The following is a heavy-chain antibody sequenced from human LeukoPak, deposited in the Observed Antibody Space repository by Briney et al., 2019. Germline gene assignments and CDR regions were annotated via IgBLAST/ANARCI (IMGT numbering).Heavy chain of an antibody. Sequence: PGGSLRLSCAASGFTVSSNYMSWVRQAPGKGLEWVSVIYSGGGTYYADSVKGRYTISRDNSKNTLYLQMNSLRAEDTAEYYCARGRFLDFFDSWGQGTLVTVSS. D-gene: IGHD3-3*01. CDR1: GFTVSSNY. CDR3: ARGRFLDFFDS. J-gene: IGHJ4*02. V-gene: IGHV3-66*02. CDR2: IYSGGGT.